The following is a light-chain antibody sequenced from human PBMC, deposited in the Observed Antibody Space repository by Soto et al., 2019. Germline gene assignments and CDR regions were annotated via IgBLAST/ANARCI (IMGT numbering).Light chain of an antibody. V-gene: IGLV4-69*01. CDR3: QTWGTPHVV. CDR1: SGHSSYA. CDR2: LNSDGSH. Sequence: QTVVTQSPSASASLGASVKLTCTLSSGHSSYAIAWHQQQPEKGPRYLMKLNSDGSHSKGDGIPDRFSGSSSGAERYLTISSLQSEDEADYYCQTWGTPHVVFGGGTKVTVL. J-gene: IGLJ2*01.